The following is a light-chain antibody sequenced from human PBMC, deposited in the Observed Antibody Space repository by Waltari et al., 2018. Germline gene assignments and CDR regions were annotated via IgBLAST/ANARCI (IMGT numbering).Light chain of an antibody. V-gene: IGLV3-25*03. J-gene: IGLJ1*01. CDR3: QSADSSGTYYV. CDR2: KDE. Sequence: SYELTQSPSQSVSPGQTATITCSGDALPTEYVYWYQQKPGQAPVLIIYKDEERPPGIHERFSCSSSGTTATLTISGVQAEDEADYYCQSADSSGTYYVFAAGTKVTVL. CDR1: ALPTEY.